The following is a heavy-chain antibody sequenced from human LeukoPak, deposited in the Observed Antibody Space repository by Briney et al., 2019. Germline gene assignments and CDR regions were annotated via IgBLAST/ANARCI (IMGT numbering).Heavy chain of an antibody. CDR2: IYTSGST. CDR1: GGSISSYY. Sequence: SETLSLTCTVSGGSISSYYWSWIRQPAGKGLEWIGRIYTSGSTNYNPSLKSRVTMSVDTSKNQFSLKLSSVTAADTAVYYCARSKGRRDYYYYYMDVWGKGTTVTVSS. D-gene: IGHD4-11*01. J-gene: IGHJ6*03. V-gene: IGHV4-4*07. CDR3: ARSKGRRDYYYYYMDV.